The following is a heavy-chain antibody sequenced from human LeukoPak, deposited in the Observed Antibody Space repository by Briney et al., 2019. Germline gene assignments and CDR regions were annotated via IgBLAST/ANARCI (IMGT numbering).Heavy chain of an antibody. Sequence: GGSLRLSCAASGFTFRNYWMGWVRQAPGRGLEWVANTKPDGTAEYYADSVRGRFTTSRDNANNFLYLQMNSLRGEDTAVYYCARDGGLHTNFDYWGQGTLVTVSS. CDR2: TKPDGTAE. D-gene: IGHD2-15*01. V-gene: IGHV3-7*01. CDR3: ARDGGLHTNFDY. CDR1: GFTFRNYW. J-gene: IGHJ4*02.